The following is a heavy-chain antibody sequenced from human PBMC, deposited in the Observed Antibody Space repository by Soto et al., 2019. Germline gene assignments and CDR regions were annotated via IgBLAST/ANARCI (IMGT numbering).Heavy chain of an antibody. CDR1: GFTFSSYS. CDR2: IGSSSGTI. Sequence: PGGSLRLSCAASGFTFSSYSMNWVRQAPGKGLEWVSFIGSSSGTIFYADSVKGRFTISRDNAKNSLYLQMNSLRDEDTAVYYCAREEYVGFNCFAPWGQGTLVTVSS. CDR3: AREEYVGFNCFAP. J-gene: IGHJ5*02. D-gene: IGHD3-16*01. V-gene: IGHV3-48*02.